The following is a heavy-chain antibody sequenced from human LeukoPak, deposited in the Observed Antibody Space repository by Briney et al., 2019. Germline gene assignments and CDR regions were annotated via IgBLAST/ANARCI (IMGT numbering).Heavy chain of an antibody. J-gene: IGHJ4*02. V-gene: IGHV3-23*01. CDR2: TSGSDAGT. CDR3: AKRSAESSGYFDY. D-gene: IGHD6-19*01. CDR1: GFTFSSYA. Sequence: GGSLRLSCAVSGFTFSSYAMSWVRQTPGKGLEWVAATSGSDAGTYHADSVKGRFTISRDNPKNTLYLQMNSLRAEDTAVYYCAKRSAESSGYFDYWGQGTLVTVSS.